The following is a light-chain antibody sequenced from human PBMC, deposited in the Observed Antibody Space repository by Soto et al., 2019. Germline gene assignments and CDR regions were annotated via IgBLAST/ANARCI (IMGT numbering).Light chain of an antibody. CDR2: GAS. CDR1: QTISGNY. J-gene: IGKJ5*01. Sequence: VVLTQSPATLSLSPGERATLSCRASQTISGNYLAWYQQKPGQAPRLLIYGASNRATGIPERFSGSGSGTDFTLTISRLEPQDSAMYYCQQYVISVTFGQGTRLEIK. V-gene: IGKV3-20*01. CDR3: QQYVISVT.